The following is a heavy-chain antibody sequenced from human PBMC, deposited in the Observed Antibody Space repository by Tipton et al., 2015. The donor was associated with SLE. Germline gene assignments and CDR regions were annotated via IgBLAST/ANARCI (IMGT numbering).Heavy chain of an antibody. CDR1: GFSFSTYV. CDR3: TKESPWEES. J-gene: IGHJ5*02. CDR2: ITGSGDKT. Sequence: GSLRLSCADSGFSFSTYVTSWVRQGPGKGLEWVSTITGSGDKTWHADSVKGRFTISRDNSKNTLYLQMNRLRVEDSAIYYCTKESPWEESWGQGTLVTVSS. D-gene: IGHD1-26*01. V-gene: IGHV3-23*01.